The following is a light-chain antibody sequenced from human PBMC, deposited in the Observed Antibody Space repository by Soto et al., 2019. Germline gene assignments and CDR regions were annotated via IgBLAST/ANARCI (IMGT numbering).Light chain of an antibody. Sequence: EVMVTQPPAAQSWSTGARATLSCRASQSVSSYLAWYQQKPGQAPRLLIYDASNRATGIPARFRGSGSGTDFTLTIISLEPEDFAVYCSQQCTNWPKTFGQGTKVE. CDR1: QSVSSY. V-gene: IGKV3-11*01. CDR3: QQCTNWPKT. CDR2: DAS. J-gene: IGKJ1*01.